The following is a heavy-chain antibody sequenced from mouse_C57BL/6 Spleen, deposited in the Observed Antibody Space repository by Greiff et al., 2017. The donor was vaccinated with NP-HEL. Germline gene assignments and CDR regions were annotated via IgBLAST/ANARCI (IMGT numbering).Heavy chain of an antibody. V-gene: IGHV1-80*01. CDR2: IYPGDGDT. Sequence: QVQLKESGAELVKPGASVKISCKASGYAFSSYWMNWVKQRPGKGLEWIGQIYPGDGDTNYNGKFKGKATLTADKSSSTAYMQLSSLTSEDSAVYFCAREDSSGNYYAMDYWGQGTSVTVSS. J-gene: IGHJ4*01. D-gene: IGHD3-2*02. CDR1: GYAFSSYW. CDR3: AREDSSGNYYAMDY.